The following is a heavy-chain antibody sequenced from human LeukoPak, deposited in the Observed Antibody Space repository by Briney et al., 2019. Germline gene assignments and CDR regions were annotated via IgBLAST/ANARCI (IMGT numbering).Heavy chain of an antibody. V-gene: IGHV1-8*01. CDR2: MNPNSGNT. CDR3: ASLDYCSSTSCTNYYYGMDV. J-gene: IGHJ6*02. Sequence: ASVKVSCKASGYTFTSYDINWVRQATGQGLEWMGWMNPNSGNTGYAQKFQGRVTMTRNTSISTAYMELSSLTSEDTAVYYCASLDYCSSTSCTNYYYGMDVWGQGTTVTVSS. D-gene: IGHD2-2*01. CDR1: GYTFTSYD.